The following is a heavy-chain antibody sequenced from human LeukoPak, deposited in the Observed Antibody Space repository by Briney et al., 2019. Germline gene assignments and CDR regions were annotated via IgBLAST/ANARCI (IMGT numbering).Heavy chain of an antibody. CDR2: IYHSGST. CDR1: GSSISSSNW. CDR3: AIITGCSGGSCYPNQPFDY. J-gene: IGHJ4*02. Sequence: PSGTLSLTCAVSGSSISSSNWWSWVRQPPGKGLEWIGEIYHSGSTNYNPSLKSRVTISVDKSKNQFSLKLSSVAAADTAVYYCAIITGCSGGSCYPNQPFDYWGQGTLVTVSS. V-gene: IGHV4-4*02. D-gene: IGHD2-15*01.